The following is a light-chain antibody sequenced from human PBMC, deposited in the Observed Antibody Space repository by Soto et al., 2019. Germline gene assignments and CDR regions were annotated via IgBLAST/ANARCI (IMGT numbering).Light chain of an antibody. CDR2: YDD. CDR3: AAWDDSLNGPV. CDR1: SSNIGNNA. J-gene: IGLJ3*02. Sequence: QSVLTQPPSLSEAPRQRVTISCSGSSSNIGNNAVNWYQQLPGKATKLLIYYDDLLPSGVSDRFSGSNSGTSDSLAISGLQSEDEADYYCAAWDDSLNGPVFGGGTKLTVL. V-gene: IGLV1-36*01.